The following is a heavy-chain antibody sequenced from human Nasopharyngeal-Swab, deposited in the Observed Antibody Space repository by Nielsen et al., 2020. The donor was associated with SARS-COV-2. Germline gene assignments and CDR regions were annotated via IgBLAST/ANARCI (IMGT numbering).Heavy chain of an antibody. Sequence: WNRPPPGKGLEGIGENNYRGNPHHNPSPNNRTTISIERSKNQFSLKLRSGTAADPSFYYCARETGSGSYFGMDVWGQGTTVTVSS. D-gene: IGHD3-10*01. V-gene: IGHV4-34*04. CDR3: ARETGSGSYFGMDV. CDR2: NNYRGNP. J-gene: IGHJ6*02.